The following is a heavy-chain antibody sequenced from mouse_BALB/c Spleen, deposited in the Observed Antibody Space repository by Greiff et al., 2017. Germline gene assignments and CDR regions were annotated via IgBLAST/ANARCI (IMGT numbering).Heavy chain of an antibody. CDR2: INPSTGYT. Sequence: QVQLQQSGAELAKPGASVKMSCKASGYTFTSYWMHWVKQRPGQGLEWIGYINPSTGYTEYNQKFKDKATLTADKSSSTAYMQLSSLTSEDSAVYYCARDTTDDYWGQGTTLTVSS. CDR3: ARDTTDDY. J-gene: IGHJ2*01. V-gene: IGHV1-7*01. CDR1: GYTFTSYW. D-gene: IGHD1-1*01.